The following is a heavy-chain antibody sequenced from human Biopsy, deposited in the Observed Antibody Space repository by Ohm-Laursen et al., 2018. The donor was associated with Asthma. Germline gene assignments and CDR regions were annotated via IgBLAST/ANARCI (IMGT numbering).Heavy chain of an antibody. V-gene: IGHV1-69*13. CDR1: GGTFSNFA. Sequence: GASVTVSRKAPGGTFSNFAISWVRQAPGQGLEWLGGIMTVFGKTNHAQKFQGRVTITADESTSSVYMEVTSLRSEDRAIYYCARCQVGYSSGWSLLLKKIYYSGMDVWGQGTAVTVSS. D-gene: IGHD6-19*01. CDR3: ARCQVGYSSGWSLLLKKIYYSGMDV. CDR2: IMTVFGKT. J-gene: IGHJ6*02.